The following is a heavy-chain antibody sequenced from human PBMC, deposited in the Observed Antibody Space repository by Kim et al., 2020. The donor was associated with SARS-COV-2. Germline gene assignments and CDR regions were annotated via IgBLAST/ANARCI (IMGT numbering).Heavy chain of an antibody. J-gene: IGHJ4*02. CDR2: GNP. Sequence: GNPTYAQGFRGRFVLALDTSDSTAYLQISSLKAEDTAVYYCAREEKGIDYWGQGTLVTVSS. CDR3: AREEKGIDY. V-gene: IGHV7-4-1*02.